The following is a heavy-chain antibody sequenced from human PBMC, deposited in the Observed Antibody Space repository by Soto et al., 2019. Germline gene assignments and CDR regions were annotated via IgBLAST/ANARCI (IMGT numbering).Heavy chain of an antibody. CDR3: AKGRRVRISSTLDR. Sequence: EMQLLETGGALVPPGEALRLSCAASGFTFSHFAMSWVRQRPGKGLEWIAGISGSGSRTYDADSVQGRFTIARDNPNSTRDRQMDSLRDGDTAVYYCAKGRRVRISSTLDRWAQGTRVTVPS. J-gene: IGHJ5*02. V-gene: IGHV3-23*01. CDR1: GFTFSHFA. D-gene: IGHD2-2*01. CDR2: ISGSGSRT.